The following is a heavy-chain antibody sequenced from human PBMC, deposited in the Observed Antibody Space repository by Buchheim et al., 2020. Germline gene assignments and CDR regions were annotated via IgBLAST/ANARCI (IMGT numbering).Heavy chain of an antibody. CDR1: GFTFSSYS. V-gene: IGHV3-48*01. CDR3: ARDQEYSSSSGLNY. D-gene: IGHD6-6*01. CDR2: ISSSSSTI. Sequence: EVQLVESGGGLVQPGGSLRLSCAASGFTFSSYSMNWVRQAPGKGLEWVSYISSSSSTIYYADSVEGRFTISRDNAKNSLYLQMNSLRAEDTAVYYCARDQEYSSSSGLNYWGQGTL. J-gene: IGHJ4*02.